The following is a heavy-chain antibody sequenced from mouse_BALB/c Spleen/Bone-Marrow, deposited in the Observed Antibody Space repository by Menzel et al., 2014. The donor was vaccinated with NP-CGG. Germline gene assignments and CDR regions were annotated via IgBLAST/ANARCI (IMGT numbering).Heavy chain of an antibody. CDR2: INPGSGGT. V-gene: IGHV1-54*01. CDR1: GYAFTNYL. J-gene: IGHJ4*01. CDR3: ARWDYAMDY. Sequence: VQRVESGAELVRPGTSVKVSCKASGYAFTNYLIEWVKRRPGQGLEWIGVINPGSGGTNYNEKFKGKATLTADKSSSTAYMQLSSLTSDDSAVYFCARWDYAMDYWGQGTSVTVSS.